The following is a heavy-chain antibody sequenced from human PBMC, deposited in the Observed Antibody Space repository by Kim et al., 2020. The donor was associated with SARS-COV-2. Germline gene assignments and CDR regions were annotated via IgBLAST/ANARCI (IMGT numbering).Heavy chain of an antibody. J-gene: IGHJ4*02. CDR3: ARGNMITFGGVIVPYYFDY. CDR1: GYSFTSYW. D-gene: IGHD3-16*02. V-gene: IGHV5-51*01. Sequence: GESLKISCKGSGYSFTSYWIGWVRQMPGKGLEWMGIIYPGDSDTRYSPSFQGQVTISADKSISTAYLQWSSLKASDTAMYYCARGNMITFGGVIVPYYFDYWGQGTLVTLSS. CDR2: IYPGDSDT.